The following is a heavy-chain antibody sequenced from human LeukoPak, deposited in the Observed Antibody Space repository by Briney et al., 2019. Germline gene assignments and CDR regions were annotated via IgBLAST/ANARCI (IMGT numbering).Heavy chain of an antibody. CDR2: IYYSGST. Sequence: KPSETLSLTCTVSGGSISSSSYYWGWIRQPPGKGLEWIGSIYYSGSTYYNPSLKSRVTISVDTSKNQFSLKLSSVTAADTAVYYCARVSPEDGDYVGRFDYWGQGTLVTVSS. CDR1: GGSISSSSYY. D-gene: IGHD4-17*01. CDR3: ARVSPEDGDYVGRFDY. V-gene: IGHV4-39*07. J-gene: IGHJ4*02.